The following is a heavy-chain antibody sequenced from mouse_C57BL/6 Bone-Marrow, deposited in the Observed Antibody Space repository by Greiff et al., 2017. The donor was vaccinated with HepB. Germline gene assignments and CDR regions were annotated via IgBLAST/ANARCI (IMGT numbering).Heavy chain of an antibody. CDR3: AREATVVDPGY. CDR1: GFTFSSYG. Sequence: EVKLMESGGDLVKPGGSLKLSCAASGFTFSSYGMSWVRPTPDKRLEWVATIRSGGSYTYYPDSVKGRFTISRDNAKNTLYLQMSSLKSEDTAMYYCAREATVVDPGYWGQGTLVTVSA. V-gene: IGHV5-6*01. CDR2: IRSGGSYT. J-gene: IGHJ3*02. D-gene: IGHD1-1*01.